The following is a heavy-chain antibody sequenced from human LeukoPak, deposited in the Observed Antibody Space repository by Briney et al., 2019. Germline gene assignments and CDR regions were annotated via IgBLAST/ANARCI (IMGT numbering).Heavy chain of an antibody. V-gene: IGHV3-23*01. CDR3: VKDRGGSPFYGMDV. CDR1: GFTFSSYA. CDR2: ISGSGGAGT. J-gene: IGHJ6*02. Sequence: GGSLRLSCAGSGFTFSSYAMSWVRQAPGKGLEWVSTISGSGGAGTYDAESVKGGFTVYRDNSRNPLYLPMNSLRAEDTAVYYCVKDRGGSPFYGMDVWGQGTTVTVSS. D-gene: IGHD1-26*01.